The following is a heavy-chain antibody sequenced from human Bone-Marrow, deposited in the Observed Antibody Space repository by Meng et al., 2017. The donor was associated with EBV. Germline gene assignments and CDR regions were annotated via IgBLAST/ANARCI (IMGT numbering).Heavy chain of an antibody. V-gene: IGHV1-46*01. D-gene: IGHD1-14*01. CDR1: GNIFIGAY. Sequence: LVASGGGVKTPGVQVKISSRAAGNIFIGAYYHWVRQAPGQGLEWMGRIISRGGRTIYAQNFRGRVTMTRDTSTSKVYLEVRSLRSEDTAVYFCARDGGNHNFDFWGQGTLVTVSS. CDR2: IISRGGRT. J-gene: IGHJ4*02. CDR3: ARDGGNHNFDF.